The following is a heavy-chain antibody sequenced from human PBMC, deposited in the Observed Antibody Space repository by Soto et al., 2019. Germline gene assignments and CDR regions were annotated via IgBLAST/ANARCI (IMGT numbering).Heavy chain of an antibody. Sequence: QVHLVESGGGVVQPGRSLRLSCAASGFSFSFSGMHWVRQAPGKGLEWVAGLRYDGSSANYADSVKGRFTISRHNSKNTLHLQMDSLRVEDTAMYYCARGLAKVAGGAFDIWGQGTMVIVSS. D-gene: IGHD3-16*01. J-gene: IGHJ3*02. V-gene: IGHV3-33*01. CDR3: ARGLAKVAGGAFDI. CDR2: LRYDGSSA. CDR1: GFSFSFSG.